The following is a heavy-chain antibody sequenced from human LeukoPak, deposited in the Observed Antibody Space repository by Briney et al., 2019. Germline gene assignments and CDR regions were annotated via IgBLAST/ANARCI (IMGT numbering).Heavy chain of an antibody. CDR3: ARVPPYTPYFDY. Sequence: SETLSLTCTVSGGSISNYYWSWIRQPPGKGLEWIGYIYYSGSTKYNPSLKSRVTISLDTSKNQFSLKPTSVTAADTAVYYCARVPPYTPYFDYWGQGALVTVSS. D-gene: IGHD4-11*01. J-gene: IGHJ4*02. CDR1: GGSISNYY. CDR2: IYYSGST. V-gene: IGHV4-59*01.